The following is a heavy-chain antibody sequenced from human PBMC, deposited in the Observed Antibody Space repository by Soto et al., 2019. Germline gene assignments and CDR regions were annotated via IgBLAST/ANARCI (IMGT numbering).Heavy chain of an antibody. CDR2: IYPDDSDT. CDR3: ARLGLTPYTPDYWGQGTLVTVSPGMDV. V-gene: IGHV5-51*01. J-gene: IGHJ6*02. CDR1: GSTFSTYW. Sequence: PGESLKISCQSSGSTFSTYWVAWVRQRPGKALEWLGLIYPDDSDTRYSPSFQGQVTISADKSISTAYLQWGSLKASDTAIYYCARLGLTPYTPDYWGQGTLVTVSPGMDVWGQGTTVTVSS. D-gene: IGHD3-16*01.